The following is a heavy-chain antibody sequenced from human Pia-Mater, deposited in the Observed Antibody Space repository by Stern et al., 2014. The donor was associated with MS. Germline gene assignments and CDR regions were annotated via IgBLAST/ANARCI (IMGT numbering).Heavy chain of an antibody. V-gene: IGHV4-31*03. CDR1: GGSISSGGYF. D-gene: IGHD2-2*01. J-gene: IGHJ5*01. CDR2: IYHRGTP. CDR3: ARKGAIVPAAIENWFDS. Sequence: QVQLQESGPGLVKPSHTLSLTCTVSGGSISSGGYFWSWIRQHPGKGLEWIGFIYHRGTPYYNPSRKSRLPIAVDPSKNHFSLTLTCGTAADTAVYYCARKGAIVPAAIENWFDSWGQGTLVTVSS.